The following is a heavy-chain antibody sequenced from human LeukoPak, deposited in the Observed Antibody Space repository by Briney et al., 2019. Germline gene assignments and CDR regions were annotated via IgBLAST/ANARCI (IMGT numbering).Heavy chain of an antibody. Sequence: GGSLRLSCAASGFTFSSHSMNWVRQAPGKGLEWVSYISSSSSTIYYADSVKGRFTISRDNAKNSLYLQMNSLRAEDTAMYYCARDAQPQYYYDSSGYYYPGYWGQGTLVTVSS. V-gene: IGHV3-48*01. CDR1: GFTFSSHS. CDR3: ARDAQPQYYYDSSGYYYPGY. D-gene: IGHD3-22*01. J-gene: IGHJ4*02. CDR2: ISSSSSTI.